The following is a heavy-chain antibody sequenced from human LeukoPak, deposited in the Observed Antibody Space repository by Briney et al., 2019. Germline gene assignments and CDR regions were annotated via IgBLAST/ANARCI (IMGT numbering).Heavy chain of an antibody. V-gene: IGHV3-7*04. D-gene: IGHD3-16*01. CDR2: IKGDGSDK. Sequence: GGSLRLSCAASGFTFSSSWMTWVRQAPGKGLEWLANIKGDGSDKSYVDSVKGRFTISRDNAKNSLFLQMSSLRGEDTALYYCATEHWGPNSWGQGTLVTVSS. J-gene: IGHJ4*02. CDR3: ATEHWGPNS. CDR1: GFTFSSSW.